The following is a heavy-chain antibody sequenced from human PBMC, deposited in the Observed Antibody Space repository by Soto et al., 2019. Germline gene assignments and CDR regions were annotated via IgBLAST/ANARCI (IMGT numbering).Heavy chain of an antibody. J-gene: IGHJ6*02. CDR2: IYYSGST. D-gene: IGHD3-10*01. Sequence: SETLSLTCTVSGGSISSYYWSWIRQPPGKGLEWIGYIYYSGSTNYNPSLKSRVTISVDTSKNQFSLKLSSVTAADTAVYYCARNMVRGVYGMDVWGQGTTVTVSS. CDR3: ARNMVRGVYGMDV. V-gene: IGHV4-59*01. CDR1: GGSISSYY.